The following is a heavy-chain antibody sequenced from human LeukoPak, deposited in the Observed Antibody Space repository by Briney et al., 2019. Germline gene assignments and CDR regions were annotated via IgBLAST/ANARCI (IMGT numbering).Heavy chain of an antibody. V-gene: IGHV3-7*01. CDR2: INPDGRDT. CDR1: GFTFNRCW. D-gene: IGHD2-21*02. CDR3: TSWGDTTAEYFQR. J-gene: IGHJ1*01. Sequence: PGGSLRLSCVASGFTFNRCWMNWVRQAPGKGLEWVAHINPDGRDTYYVDSVKGRFTISRDNAQNSMYLQMNGLRVEDTAVYYCTSWGDTTAEYFQRWGQGTLVTVSS.